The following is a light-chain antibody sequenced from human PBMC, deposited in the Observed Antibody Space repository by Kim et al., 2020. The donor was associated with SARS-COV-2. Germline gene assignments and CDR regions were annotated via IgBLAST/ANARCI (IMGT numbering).Light chain of an antibody. V-gene: IGLV3-19*01. Sequence: ALGQPVRITCQGDSIRRYYASWYQQRPGPAPVLFISGKDNRPSGIPDRFSGSTSGNTASLTITGAQAEDEADYYCNSRYNSGNHFLFGGGTQLTVL. CDR1: SIRRYY. CDR2: GKD. J-gene: IGLJ2*01. CDR3: NSRYNSGNHFL.